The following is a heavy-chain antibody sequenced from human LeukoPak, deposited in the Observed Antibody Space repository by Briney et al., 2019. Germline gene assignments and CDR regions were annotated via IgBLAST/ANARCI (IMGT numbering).Heavy chain of an antibody. J-gene: IGHJ4*02. CDR2: IWYDGNNN. CDR3: ARDGAYCDGGSCYSGYCDY. CDR1: GFTFSSYG. Sequence: PGGSLRLSCAASGFTFSSYGMHWVRQAPGKGLEWVAIIWYDGNNNHYADSVKGRFTISRDNSKSTLYLEMNSLRAEDTAVYYCARDGAYCDGGSCYSGYCDYWGQGTLVTVSS. D-gene: IGHD2-15*01. V-gene: IGHV3-33*01.